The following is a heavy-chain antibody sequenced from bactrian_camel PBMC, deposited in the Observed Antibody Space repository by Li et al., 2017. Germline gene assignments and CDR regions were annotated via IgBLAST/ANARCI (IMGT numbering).Heavy chain of an antibody. CDR1: GFTFSNYL. D-gene: IGHD3*01. Sequence: VQLVESGGGLVQPGGTLRLSCAASGFTFSNYLMRWVRQAPGKGLEWVSAINSAGSSTYYTDSVKGRFTISRDNAKNTLYLQVNSLKAEDTALYYCATDAHGVWNSAYGMTFWGKGTQVTVSS. V-gene: IGHV3S40*01. CDR2: INSAGSST. J-gene: IGHJ7*01.